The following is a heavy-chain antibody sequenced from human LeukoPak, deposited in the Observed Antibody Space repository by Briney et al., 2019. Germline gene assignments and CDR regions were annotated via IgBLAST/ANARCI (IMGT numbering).Heavy chain of an antibody. Sequence: PGGSLRLSCAASGFTVSSNYTSWVRQAPGKGLEWVSVIYSGGSTYYADSVKGRFTISRDDSKNTLYLQMNSLKTEDTAVYYCATGLYSGSPAPGYWGQGTLVTVSS. D-gene: IGHD1-26*01. CDR1: GFTVSSNY. J-gene: IGHJ4*02. CDR3: ATGLYSGSPAPGY. CDR2: IYSGGST. V-gene: IGHV3-66*01.